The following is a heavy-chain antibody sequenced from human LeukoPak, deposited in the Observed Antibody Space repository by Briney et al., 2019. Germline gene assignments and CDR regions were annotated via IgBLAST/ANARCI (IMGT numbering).Heavy chain of an antibody. V-gene: IGHV4-4*02. CDR3: SRESGAFSPFGY. Sequence: SETLSLTCDVSGGSISRTNWWSWVRQSPGQGLEWIGEISLSGRTNHNPSLQSRVTMSLDESKNQLSLDLASVTAADTAVYYCSRESGAFSPFGYWGQGTLVTVHS. J-gene: IGHJ4*02. D-gene: IGHD1-26*01. CDR1: GGSISRTNW. CDR2: ISLSGRT.